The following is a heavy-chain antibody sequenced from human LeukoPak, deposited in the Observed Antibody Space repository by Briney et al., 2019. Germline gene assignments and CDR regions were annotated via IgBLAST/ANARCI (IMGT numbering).Heavy chain of an antibody. V-gene: IGHV3-64*02. D-gene: IGHD4-17*01. Sequence: PGGSLRLSCAASGFTFSIYAMYWVRQAPGKGLEYVSAISSNGDSTYYADSVKGRFTISRDNSKNTVSLQMGSLRTEDMAVYYCATQNRLSVTTSLDYWGQGTLVTVSS. CDR1: GFTFSIYA. CDR2: ISSNGDST. CDR3: ATQNRLSVTTSLDY. J-gene: IGHJ4*02.